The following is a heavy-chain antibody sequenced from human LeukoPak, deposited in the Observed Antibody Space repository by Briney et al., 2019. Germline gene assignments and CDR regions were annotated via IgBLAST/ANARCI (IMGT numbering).Heavy chain of an antibody. CDR2: IRYDGSNK. J-gene: IGHJ3*02. V-gene: IGHV3-30*02. Sequence: GGSVRLSCAASGFTFSSYGMHWVRQAPGKGLEWVAFIRYDGSNKYYADSVKGRFTISRDNSKNTLYLQMNSLRAEDTAVYYCAGLERRWDPGAFDIWGQGTMVTVSS. D-gene: IGHD1-1*01. CDR1: GFTFSSYG. CDR3: AGLERRWDPGAFDI.